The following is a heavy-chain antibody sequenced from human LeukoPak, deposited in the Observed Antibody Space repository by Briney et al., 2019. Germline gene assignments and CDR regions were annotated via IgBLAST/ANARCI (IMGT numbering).Heavy chain of an antibody. CDR3: ASIAAAGIGFDY. J-gene: IGHJ4*02. CDR1: GYTFTNFG. CDR2: ISAYNGNT. D-gene: IGHD6-13*01. V-gene: IGHV1-18*01. Sequence: ASVKVSCKASGYTFTNFGISWVRQAPGQGLEWMGWISAYNGNTNYAQRLQGRVTMTTDTSTSTAYMELRSLRSDDTAVYYCASIAAAGIGFDYWGQGTLVTVSS.